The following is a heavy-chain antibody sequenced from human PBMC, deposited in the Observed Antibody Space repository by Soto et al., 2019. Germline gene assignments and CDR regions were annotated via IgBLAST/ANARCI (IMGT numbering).Heavy chain of an antibody. Sequence: ASVKVSCKASGYTFTSYAMHWVRQAPGQRLEWMGWINAGNGNTKYSQKFQGRVTITRDTSASTAYMELSSLRSEDTAVYYCARVILAYCSGGSCYSSYAFDIRGQGTRVTVSS. CDR3: ARVILAYCSGGSCYSSYAFDI. CDR1: GYTFTSYA. D-gene: IGHD2-15*01. J-gene: IGHJ3*02. V-gene: IGHV1-3*01. CDR2: INAGNGNT.